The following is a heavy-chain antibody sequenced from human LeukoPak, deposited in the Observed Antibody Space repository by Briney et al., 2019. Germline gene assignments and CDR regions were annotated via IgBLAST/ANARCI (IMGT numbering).Heavy chain of an antibody. D-gene: IGHD6-13*01. CDR1: GGTFSSYA. J-gene: IGHJ4*02. V-gene: IGHV1-69*13. CDR3: ARSGRGYSSSWPTRVYYFDY. CDR2: IIPIFGTA. Sequence: SVKVSCKASGGTFSSYAISWVRQAPGQGLEWMGGIIPIFGTANYAQKFQGRVTITADESTSTAYMELSSLRSEDTAVYYCARSGRGYSSSWPTRVYYFDYWGQGTLVTVSS.